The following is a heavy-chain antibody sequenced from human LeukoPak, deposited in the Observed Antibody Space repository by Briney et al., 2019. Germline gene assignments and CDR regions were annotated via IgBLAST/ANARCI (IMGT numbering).Heavy chain of an antibody. CDR2: ISSSGSTI. Sequence: PGGSLRLSCAASGFTFSDYYMSWIRQAPGKGLEWVSYISSSGSTIYYADSVKGRFTISRDNAKNSLYLQMNSLRAEDTAVYYCARASSSRTRNNWFDPWGQGTLVTASS. V-gene: IGHV3-11*01. J-gene: IGHJ5*02. CDR3: ARASSSRTRNNWFDP. D-gene: IGHD6-13*01. CDR1: GFTFSDYY.